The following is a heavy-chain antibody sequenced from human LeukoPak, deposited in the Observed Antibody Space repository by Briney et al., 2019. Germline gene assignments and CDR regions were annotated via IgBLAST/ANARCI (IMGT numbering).Heavy chain of an antibody. J-gene: IGHJ3*02. D-gene: IGHD3-22*01. CDR3: ARNLDRDSSGYYYSPDAFDI. V-gene: IGHV3-20*04. Sequence: GGSLRLSCAASGFTFDDYGMSWVRQAPGKGLEWVSGINWNGGSTGYADSVKGRFTISRDNAKNSLYLQMNSLRAEDTALYYCARNLDRDSSGYYYSPDAFDIWGQGTMVTVSS. CDR2: INWNGGST. CDR1: GFTFDDYG.